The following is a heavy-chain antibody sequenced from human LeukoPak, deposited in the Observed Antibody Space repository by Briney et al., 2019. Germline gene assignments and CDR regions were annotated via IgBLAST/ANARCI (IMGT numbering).Heavy chain of an antibody. D-gene: IGHD6-13*01. Sequence: GGSLRLSCAVSGFTFSSYAMNRVRQAPGKGLEWVSGISASGGSTNYADSVKGRFTISRDKSKNTLSLQMNSLSVEDTAVYYCAKDLGYSSSWNLSPYGMDVWGQGTTVTVSS. V-gene: IGHV3-23*01. CDR3: AKDLGYSSSWNLSPYGMDV. CDR2: ISASGGST. CDR1: GFTFSSYA. J-gene: IGHJ6*02.